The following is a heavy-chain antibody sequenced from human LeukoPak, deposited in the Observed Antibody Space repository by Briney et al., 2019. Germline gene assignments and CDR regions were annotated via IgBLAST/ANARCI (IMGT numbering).Heavy chain of an antibody. D-gene: IGHD3-9*01. CDR1: GGSISSYY. J-gene: IGHJ3*02. Sequence: PSETLSLTCTVSGGSISSYYWSWIRQPPGKGLEWIGYIHYSGSTNYNPSLKSRVTMSIDTSKNQFSLKLSSVTAADTAVYYCARTTLLNFDWSPDAFDIWGQGTMVTVSS. CDR2: IHYSGST. V-gene: IGHV4-59*12. CDR3: ARTTLLNFDWSPDAFDI.